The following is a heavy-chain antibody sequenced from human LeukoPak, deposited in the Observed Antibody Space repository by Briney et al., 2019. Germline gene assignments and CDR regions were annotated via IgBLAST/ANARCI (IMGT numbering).Heavy chain of an antibody. CDR3: ARGGGYSYDYIDY. V-gene: IGHV3-23*01. CDR1: GFTFSSYG. CDR2: LSASDGST. D-gene: IGHD5-18*01. J-gene: IGHJ4*02. Sequence: PGGSLRLSCAASGFTFSSYGMSWVRQAPGKGLEWVSGLSASDGSTYYADSVKGRFTISRDNSKNTLYLQMNSLRAEDTAVYYCARGGGYSYDYIDYWGQGTLVTVSS.